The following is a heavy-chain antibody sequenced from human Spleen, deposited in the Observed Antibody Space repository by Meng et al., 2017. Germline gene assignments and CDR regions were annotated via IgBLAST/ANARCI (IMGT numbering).Heavy chain of an antibody. D-gene: IGHD3-10*01. V-gene: IGHV3-7*01. CDR2: IKQDGSEK. J-gene: IGHJ5*02. CDR1: GFTFSSYW. CDR3: ARDEGPVLLWFGELNWFDP. Sequence: GESLKISCAASGFTFSSYWMSWVRQAPGKGLEWVANIKQDGSEKYYVDSVKGRFTISRDNAKNSLYLQMNSLRAEDTAVYYCARDEGPVLLWFGELNWFDPWGQGNLVTVSS.